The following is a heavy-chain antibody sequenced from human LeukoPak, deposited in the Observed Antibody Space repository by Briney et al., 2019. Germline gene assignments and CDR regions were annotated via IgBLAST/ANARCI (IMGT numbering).Heavy chain of an antibody. V-gene: IGHV3-74*01. CDR3: ARSHYESGAYFFDY. D-gene: IGHD3-22*01. CDR1: GFTFSSYW. Sequence: GGSLRLSCAASGFTFSSYWMHWVRQAPGKGPVWVSRINGDGSTITYADSVKGRFTISRDNAKNTLYLQLNSLGAEDTAVYYCARSHYESGAYFFDYWGQGTLVTVSS. CDR2: INGDGSTI. J-gene: IGHJ4*02.